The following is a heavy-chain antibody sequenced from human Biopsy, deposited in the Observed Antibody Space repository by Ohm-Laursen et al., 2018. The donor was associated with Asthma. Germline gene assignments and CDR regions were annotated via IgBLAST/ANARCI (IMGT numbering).Heavy chain of an antibody. CDR1: GFTFSDYD. V-gene: IGHV3-30*18. CDR3: VKDVLPHGSGSLLWGYYYGLDV. D-gene: IGHD3-10*01. CDR2: ISYDCTNK. Sequence: SLRLSCAASGFTFSDYDMHWVRQAPGKGLEWVAVISYDCTNKDYADSVKGRFTFSRDNSQNTLSLEMNSLRVEDTAVYYCVKDVLPHGSGSLLWGYYYGLDVWGQGTTVTVSS. J-gene: IGHJ6*02.